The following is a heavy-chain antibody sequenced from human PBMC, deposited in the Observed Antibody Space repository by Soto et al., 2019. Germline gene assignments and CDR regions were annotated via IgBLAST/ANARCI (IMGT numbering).Heavy chain of an antibody. J-gene: IGHJ6*02. CDR3: ARGKYFDSYYYYYYGMDV. D-gene: IGHD3-9*01. Sequence: SVKVSCKASGGTFSSYAISWVRQAPGRGLEWMGGIIPIFGTANYAQKFQGRVTITADESTSTAYMELSSLRSEDTAVYYCARGKYFDSYYYYYYGMDVWGQGTTVTVS. CDR1: GGTFSSYA. CDR2: IIPIFGTA. V-gene: IGHV1-69*13.